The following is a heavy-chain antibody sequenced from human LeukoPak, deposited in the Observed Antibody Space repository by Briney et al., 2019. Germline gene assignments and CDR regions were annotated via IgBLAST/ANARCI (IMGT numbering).Heavy chain of an antibody. CDR3: ARGFDGPNAFDI. D-gene: IGHD5-24*01. J-gene: IGHJ3*02. Sequence: SETLSLTCAVYGGSFSGYYWSWIRQPPGKGLEWIGEINHSGSTNYNPSLKSRVTISVDTSKNQFSLKLSSMTAADTAVYYCARGFDGPNAFDIWGQGTMVTVSS. V-gene: IGHV4-34*01. CDR1: GGSFSGYY. CDR2: INHSGST.